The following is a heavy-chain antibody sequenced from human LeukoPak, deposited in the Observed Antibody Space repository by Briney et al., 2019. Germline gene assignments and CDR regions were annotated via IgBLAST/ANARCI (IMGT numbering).Heavy chain of an antibody. CDR1: GGSFSGYY. D-gene: IGHD5-24*01. CDR3: ARGIRGDGYHY. J-gene: IGHJ4*02. CDR2: INHSGST. V-gene: IGHV4-34*01. Sequence: SETLSLTCAVYGGSFSGYYWSWIRQPPGKGLEWIGEINHSGSTNYNPSLKSRVTISVDTSKNQFSLKLNSVTAADTAVYYCARGIRGDGYHYWGQGTLVTVSS.